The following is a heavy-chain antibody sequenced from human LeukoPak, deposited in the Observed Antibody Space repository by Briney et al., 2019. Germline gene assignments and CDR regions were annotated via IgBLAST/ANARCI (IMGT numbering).Heavy chain of an antibody. V-gene: IGHV3-33*01. J-gene: IGHJ6*02. CDR2: IWYDGSNK. CDR3: ARAISTTVYGMDV. Sequence: PGRSLRLSCAASGFTFSSYGMHWVRQAPGKGLEWVAVIWYDGSNKCYADSVKGRFTISRDNSKSTLYLQMNSLRAEDTAVYYCARAISTTVYGMDVWGQGTTVTVSS. CDR1: GFTFSSYG. D-gene: IGHD4-11*01.